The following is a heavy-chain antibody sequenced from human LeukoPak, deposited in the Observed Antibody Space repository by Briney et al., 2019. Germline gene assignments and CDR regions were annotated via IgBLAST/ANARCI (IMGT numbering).Heavy chain of an antibody. V-gene: IGHV3-43*02. Sequence: PGGSLRLSCAASGFTFDDYAMHWVRQAPGKGLEWVSFISGDGVSTFYADSVKGRFTISRGNSKNSLYLQMNSLRTEDTALYYCAKDRDTTGYEHWGQGTLVTVSS. D-gene: IGHD3-22*01. CDR1: GFTFDDYA. CDR3: AKDRDTTGYEH. CDR2: ISGDGVST. J-gene: IGHJ1*01.